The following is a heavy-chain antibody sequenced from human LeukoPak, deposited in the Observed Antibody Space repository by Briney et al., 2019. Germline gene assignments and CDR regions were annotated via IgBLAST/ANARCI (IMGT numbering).Heavy chain of an antibody. CDR3: ARDYCSGGSCYVGAFDI. J-gene: IGHJ3*02. D-gene: IGHD2-15*01. CDR1: GYTFTGYY. V-gene: IGHV1-2*02. CDR2: INPNSGGT. Sequence: ASVKVSCKASGYTFTGYYMHWVRQAPGQGLEWMGWINPNSGGTNYAQKFQGRVTMTRDTSISTAYMELSRLRSDDTAVYYCARDYCSGGSCYVGAFDIWGQGTMVTVSS.